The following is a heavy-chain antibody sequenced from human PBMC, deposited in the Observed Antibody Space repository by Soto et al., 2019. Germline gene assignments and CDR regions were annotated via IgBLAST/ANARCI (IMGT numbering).Heavy chain of an antibody. Sequence: PSETLSLTCTVSGGSISSGDCYWSWIRQPPGKGLEWIGYIYYSGSPYYNPSLKSRVTISVDTSKNQFSLKLSSVPAADTAVYYCASLKLGYSTFDPWGQGTLVTVSS. D-gene: IGHD5-18*01. V-gene: IGHV4-30-4*01. CDR3: ASLKLGYSTFDP. CDR2: IYYSGSP. CDR1: GGSISSGDCY. J-gene: IGHJ5*02.